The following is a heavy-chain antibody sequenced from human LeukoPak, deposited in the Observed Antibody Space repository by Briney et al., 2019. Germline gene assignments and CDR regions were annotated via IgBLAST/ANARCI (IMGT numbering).Heavy chain of an antibody. D-gene: IGHD6-6*01. Sequence: GGSLRLSCAASGFTFSHYWMQWVRQAPGKGLVWVSRINSDGSSTTYADSVKSRFTISRDNGKNSLYLQMNSLTAEDTAVYYCARELGVSRAFDIWGQGTMVTVSS. CDR2: INSDGSST. V-gene: IGHV3-74*01. J-gene: IGHJ3*02. CDR1: GFTFSHYW. CDR3: ARELGVSRAFDI.